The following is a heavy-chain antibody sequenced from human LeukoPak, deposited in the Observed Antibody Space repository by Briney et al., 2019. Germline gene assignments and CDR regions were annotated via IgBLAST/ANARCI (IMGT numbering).Heavy chain of an antibody. CDR1: RFTFHTSS. J-gene: IGHJ5*02. CDR3: AAQRGASLHDFWSTRLFDP. Sequence: GASVTVSSKASRFTFHTSSMQWVRQARGQRLEWIGWIVLGIVNTVYSHKFHDRVIITRDMSTSTVYMELDSLGSEDTAVYYCAAQRGASLHDFWSTRLFDPWGQGTLVTVSS. V-gene: IGHV1-58*02. CDR2: IVLGIVNT. D-gene: IGHD3-3*01.